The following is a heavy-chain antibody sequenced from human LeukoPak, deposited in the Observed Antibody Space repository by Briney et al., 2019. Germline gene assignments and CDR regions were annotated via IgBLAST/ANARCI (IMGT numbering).Heavy chain of an antibody. D-gene: IGHD2-15*01. Sequence: TGGSLRLSCAASGFTVSSSYMYWVRQAPGKGLEWVSFFYGGDSTYYAESVRGRFTISRDNSKNTLYLLMNSLIPEDTAVHYCAREVVSIPSYFDSWGQGTLVTVSS. CDR3: AREVVSIPSYFDS. CDR2: FYGGDST. V-gene: IGHV3-53*01. CDR1: GFTVSSSY. J-gene: IGHJ4*02.